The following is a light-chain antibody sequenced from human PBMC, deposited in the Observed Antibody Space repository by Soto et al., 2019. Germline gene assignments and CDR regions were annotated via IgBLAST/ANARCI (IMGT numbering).Light chain of an antibody. CDR3: QHCRG. CDR1: QSVSSSY. Sequence: IVLAKYPGTLSLSSGERATLSCRPSQSVSSSYVAWYQQKRGQAPRLLMYGQCNRDTGSPDRFRGGGSGTDCTLTISSLELYEFVLYYCQHCRGFGQRTLLEL. V-gene: IGKV3-20*01. J-gene: IGKJ5*01. CDR2: GQC.